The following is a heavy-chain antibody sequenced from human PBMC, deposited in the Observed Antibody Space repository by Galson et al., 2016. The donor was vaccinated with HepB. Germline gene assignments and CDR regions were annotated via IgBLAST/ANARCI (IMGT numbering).Heavy chain of an antibody. CDR1: GDSLSSTF. D-gene: IGHD6-13*01. V-gene: IGHV4-31*03. Sequence: TLSLTCSVSGDSLSSTFWSWIRQHPGKGLEWIGYNHYSGSTYYNPSLKSRVTMSVDSSKNQFSLKLSSVTAADTAMYYCARGGFIATVHYAFDAFDIWGQGTMVTVSS. J-gene: IGHJ3*02. CDR2: NHYSGST. CDR3: ARGGFIATVHYAFDAFDI.